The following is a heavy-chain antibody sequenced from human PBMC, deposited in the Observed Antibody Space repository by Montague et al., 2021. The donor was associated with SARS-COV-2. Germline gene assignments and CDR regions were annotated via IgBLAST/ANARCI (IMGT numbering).Heavy chain of an antibody. CDR1: GGSFSTYS. J-gene: IGHJ6*03. D-gene: IGHD3-10*01. CDR3: ARLRDGVVPSPILGVGPYYSYYYMDV. Sequence: SETLSFTCAVHGGSFSTYSWNWIRQPPGKGLEWIGEIHHGGSTNXNPSLKSRVTISADTSKNQFSLKLTSVAAADTAVYYCARLRDGVVPSPILGVGPYYSYYYMDVWGRGTTVTVSS. CDR2: IHHGGST. V-gene: IGHV4-34*01.